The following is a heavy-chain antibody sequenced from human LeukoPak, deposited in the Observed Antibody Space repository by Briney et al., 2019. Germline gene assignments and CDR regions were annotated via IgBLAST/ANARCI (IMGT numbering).Heavy chain of an antibody. V-gene: IGHV1-24*01. D-gene: IGHD2-15*01. Sequence: ASVKVSCKVSGYTLTELSMHWVRQAPGKGLEWMGGFDPEDSETIYAQKFQGRVTMTEDTSTDTAYMELSSLRSEDTAVYYCATARRWATPGYSAFDIWGQGTMVTVSS. CDR3: ATARRWATPGYSAFDI. CDR2: FDPEDSET. J-gene: IGHJ3*02. CDR1: GYTLTELS.